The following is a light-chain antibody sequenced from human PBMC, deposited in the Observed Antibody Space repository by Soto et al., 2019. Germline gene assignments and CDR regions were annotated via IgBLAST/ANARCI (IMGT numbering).Light chain of an antibody. CDR3: QPHASFSIT. V-gene: IGKV1-5*03. J-gene: IGKJ5*01. CDR2: KAS. CDR1: QSISVW. Sequence: DIQMTQSPSTLSASVGDRVSITCRASQSISVWLAWYQQKAGKAPNLLIYKASSLESGVPSRFSGSGSGTEFTLTINSLQADDFETYYCQPHASFSITLGQGTRLEIK.